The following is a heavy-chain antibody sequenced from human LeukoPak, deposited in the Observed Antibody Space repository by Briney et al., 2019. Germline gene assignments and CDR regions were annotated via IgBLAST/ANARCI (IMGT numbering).Heavy chain of an antibody. CDR3: ARDRLHYGGYEKTFDY. J-gene: IGHJ4*02. Sequence: GSLRLSCAASGFTFSSYSMNWVRQAPGKGLEWVSYITFSSSIIYYADSVKGRFTISRDNAKNSLYLQMNSLRAEDTAVYYCARDRLHYGGYEKTFDYWGQGTLVSVSS. CDR1: GFTFSSYS. D-gene: IGHD4-17*01. V-gene: IGHV3-48*01. CDR2: ITFSSSII.